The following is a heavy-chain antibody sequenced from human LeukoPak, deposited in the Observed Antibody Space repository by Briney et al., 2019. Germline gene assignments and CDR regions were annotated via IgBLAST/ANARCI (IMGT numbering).Heavy chain of an antibody. CDR1: GYTFSIYG. CDR2: IGPWNGNT. D-gene: IGHD2-21*01. V-gene: IGHV1-18*01. CDR3: ARDNGHKGVDH. Sequence: ASVKVSCKASGYTFSIYGISWLRQAPGQGLEWLGWIGPWNGNTNYAQKFQGRVTTTADTSTSTLYMEVRSLRSDDTAVYYCARDNGHKGVDHWGQGTLVLVSS. J-gene: IGHJ4*02.